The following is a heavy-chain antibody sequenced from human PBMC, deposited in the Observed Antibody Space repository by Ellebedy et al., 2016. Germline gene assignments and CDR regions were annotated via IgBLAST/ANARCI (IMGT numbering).Heavy chain of an antibody. CDR2: IYAGGST. J-gene: IGHJ4*02. D-gene: IGHD1-14*01. V-gene: IGHV3-66*01. CDR1: GFSVSTNY. CDR3: ARGNAIFGPEPLDN. Sequence: GGSLRLSCAISGFSVSTNYLSWVRQAPGKGLEWVSVIYAGGSTFYADSVRGRFTISRDHSKNTLYLQMNNLRAEDTALYYCARGNAIFGPEPLDNWGQGTLVTVSS.